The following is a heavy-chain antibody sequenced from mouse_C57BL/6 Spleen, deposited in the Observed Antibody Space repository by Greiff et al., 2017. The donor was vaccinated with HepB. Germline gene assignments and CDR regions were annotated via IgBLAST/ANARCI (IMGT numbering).Heavy chain of an antibody. Sequence: EVQLQESGPGLVKPSQSLSLTCTVTGYSITSDYAWNWIRQFPGNKLEWMGYISYSGSTSYNPSLKSRISITRDTSSNTAYLQLSSLTSEDTAVYYCARRARKWGQGTTLTVSS. V-gene: IGHV3-2*02. CDR1: GYSITSDYA. D-gene: IGHD3-3*01. CDR3: ARRARK. CDR2: ISYSGST. J-gene: IGHJ2*01.